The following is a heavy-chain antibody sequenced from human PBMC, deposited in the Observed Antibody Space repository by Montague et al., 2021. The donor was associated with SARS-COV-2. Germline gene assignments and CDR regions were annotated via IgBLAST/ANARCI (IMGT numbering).Heavy chain of an antibody. J-gene: IGHJ6*02. CDR3: ARDDLIVGNTKDYYYGMDV. CDR1: GLTFSDYY. CDR2: TSSSGSTI. V-gene: IGHV3-11*01. D-gene: IGHD1-26*01. Sequence: SLRLSCAASGLTFSDYYMSWIRQAPGKGLEWVSHTSSSGSTINYADSVKGRFTISRDNAKNSLYLQMNSLRAEDTALYYCARDDLIVGNTKDYYYGMDVWGQGTTVTVSS.